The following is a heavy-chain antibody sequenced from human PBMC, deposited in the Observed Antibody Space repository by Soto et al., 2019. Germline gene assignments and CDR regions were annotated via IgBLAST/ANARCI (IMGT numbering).Heavy chain of an antibody. Sequence: QVQLVESGGGVVQPGRSLRLSCAASGFTFSSYGMHWVRQAPGKGLEWVAVISYDGSNKYYADSVKGRFTISRDNSKNTXYLQMNSLRAEDTAVYYCASNSATLSSAATDAFDIWGQGTMVTVSS. CDR3: ASNSATLSSAATDAFDI. CDR1: GFTFSSYG. D-gene: IGHD2-2*01. V-gene: IGHV3-30*03. CDR2: ISYDGSNK. J-gene: IGHJ3*02.